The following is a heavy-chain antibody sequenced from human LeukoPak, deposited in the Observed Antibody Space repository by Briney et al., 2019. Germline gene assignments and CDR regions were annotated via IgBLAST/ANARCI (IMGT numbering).Heavy chain of an antibody. CDR2: IYYSEST. J-gene: IGHJ4*02. CDR3: ARGSNYYGLKN. V-gene: IGHV4-39*01. Sequence: SETLSLTCTLSGGSISSSSYYWGWIRQPPGRGLEWIVSIYYSESTYYNPSLKSRVTISVDTSKNQFSLKLSSVTAADTAVYYCARGSNYYGLKNWGQGTLVTVSS. CDR1: GGSISSSSYY. D-gene: IGHD3-10*01.